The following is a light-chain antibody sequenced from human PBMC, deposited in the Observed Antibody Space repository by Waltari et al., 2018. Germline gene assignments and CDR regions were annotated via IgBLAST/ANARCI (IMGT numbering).Light chain of an antibody. CDR1: SSNIGAGYE. Sequence: QSVLTQPPSVSGAPGQRVTISCTGSSSNIGAGYEVHWYPQLPGTAPKLLIYGNSNRPSGVPDRFSGSKSGTSASLAITGLQAEDEADYYCQSYDSSLSVVFGGGTKLTVL. CDR3: QSYDSSLSVV. CDR2: GNS. V-gene: IGLV1-40*01. J-gene: IGLJ2*01.